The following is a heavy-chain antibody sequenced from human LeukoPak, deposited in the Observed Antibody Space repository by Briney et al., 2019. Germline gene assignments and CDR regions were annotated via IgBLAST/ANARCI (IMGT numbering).Heavy chain of an antibody. CDR3: ARDIRRDGYNYFDY. CDR2: IYHSGST. Sequence: PSGTLSLTCAVSGGSISSSNWWSWVRQPPGKGLEWIGEIYHSGSTNYNPSLKSRVTMSVDTSKNQFSLKLSSVTAADTAVYYCARDIRRDGYNYFDYWGQGTLVTVSS. D-gene: IGHD5-24*01. J-gene: IGHJ4*02. CDR1: GGSISSSNW. V-gene: IGHV4-4*02.